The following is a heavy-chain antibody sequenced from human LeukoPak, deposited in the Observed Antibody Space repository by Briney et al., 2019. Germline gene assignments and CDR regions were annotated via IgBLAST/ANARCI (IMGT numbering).Heavy chain of an antibody. Sequence: TGGSLRLSCAASGFTSSDYYMSWIRQAPGKGLEWVSYISSSSSYTNYADSVKGRFTISRDNAKNSLYLQMNSLRAEDTAVYYRAKIGQVRGAKGGVDYWGQGTLVTVSS. CDR3: AKIGQVRGAKGGVDY. J-gene: IGHJ4*02. V-gene: IGHV3-11*03. CDR1: GFTSSDYY. D-gene: IGHD3-10*01. CDR2: ISSSSSYT.